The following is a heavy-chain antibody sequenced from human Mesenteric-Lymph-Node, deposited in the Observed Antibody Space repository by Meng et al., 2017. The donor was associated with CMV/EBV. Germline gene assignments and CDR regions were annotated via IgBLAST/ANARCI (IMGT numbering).Heavy chain of an antibody. J-gene: IGHJ4*02. D-gene: IGHD2-15*01. CDR1: GGSFSGYY. Sequence: QAQLEQWGAGMLTPSEPLSLTCAVYGGSFSGYYWSWVRQPPGKGMEWIGEINHSGVPNYNPSLKSRVTISLDRSKNQFSLKLSSVTAEDTAVYYCARGSDIPVNNYWGQGTLVTVSS. V-gene: IGHV4-34*01. CDR2: INHSGVP. CDR3: ARGSDIPVNNY.